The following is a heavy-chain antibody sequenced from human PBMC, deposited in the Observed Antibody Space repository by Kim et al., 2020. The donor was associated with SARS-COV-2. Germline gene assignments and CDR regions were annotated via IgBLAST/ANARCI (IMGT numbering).Heavy chain of an antibody. J-gene: IGHJ3*02. CDR3: ARGGENPDYYDSSGPGAFDI. Sequence: SVKVSCKASGGTFSSYAISWVRQAPGQGLEWMGGIIPIFGTANYAQKFQGRVTITADESTSTAYMELSSLRSEDTAVYYCARGGENPDYYDSSGPGAFDIWGQGTMVTVSS. CDR1: GGTFSSYA. V-gene: IGHV1-69*13. D-gene: IGHD3-22*01. CDR2: IIPIFGTA.